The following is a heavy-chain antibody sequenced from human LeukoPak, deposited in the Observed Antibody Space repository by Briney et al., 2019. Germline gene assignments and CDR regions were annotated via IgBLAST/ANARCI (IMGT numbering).Heavy chain of an antibody. CDR3: TKDAGYASDY. J-gene: IGHJ4*02. V-gene: IGHV3-74*01. CDR2: IYSDSSRT. CDR1: GFSFSTTW. Sequence: GGSLRLSCAASGFSFSTTWMHWVRQAPGEGLEWVALIYSDSSRTTYADSVKGRFTISRDNAKNTVYLQMSSLRVEHTAVYFCTKDAGYASDYWGQGILVPVSS. D-gene: IGHD2-15*01.